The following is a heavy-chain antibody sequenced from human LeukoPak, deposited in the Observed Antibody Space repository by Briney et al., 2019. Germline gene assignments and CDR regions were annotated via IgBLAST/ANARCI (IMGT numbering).Heavy chain of an antibody. CDR3: ASEVFRIPN. D-gene: IGHD2-8*01. J-gene: IGHJ4*02. Sequence: ASVKVSCKASGYTFTSYYMHWVRQAPGQGLGWMGWISTYNGDTKYAQNFRGRVTMTTDTSTSTAYMELRTLRSDDTAVYYCASEVFRIPNWGQGTLVTVSS. V-gene: IGHV1-18*04. CDR1: GYTFTSYY. CDR2: ISTYNGDT.